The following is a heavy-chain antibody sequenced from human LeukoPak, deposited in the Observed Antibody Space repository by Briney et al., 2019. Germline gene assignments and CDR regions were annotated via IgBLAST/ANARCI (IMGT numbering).Heavy chain of an antibody. D-gene: IGHD2-2*01. CDR3: ARNRVPAAMVRGKTYGMDV. CDR2: INHSGST. V-gene: IGHV4-34*01. CDR1: GGSFSGYY. Sequence: SETLSLTCAVYGGSFSGYYWSWIRQPPGKGLEWIGEINHSGSTNYNPSLKSRLTISVDTSKNQFSLKLRSVTAADTAVYYCARNRVPAAMVRGKTYGMDVWGQGTTVTVSS. J-gene: IGHJ6*02.